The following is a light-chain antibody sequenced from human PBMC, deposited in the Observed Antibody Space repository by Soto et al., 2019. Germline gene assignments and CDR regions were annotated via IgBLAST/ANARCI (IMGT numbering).Light chain of an antibody. CDR3: QQSFKTWT. J-gene: IGKJ1*01. Sequence: IQVTQSPSSLCASVGDRVTITCRASQNISNFLHWYQHKPGTAPTLLIYAASNLQSGVPSRFTGGGSGTEFTLTISNLQPEDLATYYCQQSFKTWTFGQGTKVDIK. CDR1: QNISNF. CDR2: AAS. V-gene: IGKV1-39*01.